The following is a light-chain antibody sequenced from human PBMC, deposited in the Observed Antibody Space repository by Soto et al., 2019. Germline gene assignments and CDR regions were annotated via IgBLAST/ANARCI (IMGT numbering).Light chain of an antibody. CDR2: GAS. V-gene: IGKV3-15*01. J-gene: IGKJ4*01. CDR3: QQYNTWPPRAT. Sequence: EIVMTQSPATLSVSPGERATLSCRASQNVRSNLAWYQQKPGQAPRLLIYGASSRATDIPARFSGSGSGTEFTLTISSLQSEDFAVYNCQQYNTWPPRATFGGG. CDR1: QNVRSN.